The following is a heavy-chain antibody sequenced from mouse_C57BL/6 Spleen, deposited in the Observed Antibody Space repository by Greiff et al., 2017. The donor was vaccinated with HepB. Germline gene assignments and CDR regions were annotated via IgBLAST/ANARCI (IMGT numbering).Heavy chain of an antibody. CDR1: GYAFSSSW. Sequence: LQESGPELVKPGASVKISCKASGYAFSSSWMNWVKQRPGKGLEWIGRIYPGDGDTNYNGKFKGKATLTADKSSSTAYMQLSSLTSEDSAVYFCARTYYDYDPMDYWGQGTSVTVSS. CDR2: IYPGDGDT. D-gene: IGHD1-1*02. V-gene: IGHV1-82*01. CDR3: ARTYYDYDPMDY. J-gene: IGHJ4*01.